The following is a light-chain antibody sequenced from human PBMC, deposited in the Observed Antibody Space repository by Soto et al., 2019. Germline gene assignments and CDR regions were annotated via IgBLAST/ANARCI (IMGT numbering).Light chain of an antibody. V-gene: IGKV2-28*01. J-gene: IGKJ2*01. CDR1: QSILHSNGYNY. CDR2: LGS. Sequence: DIVMTPSPLSLPVTPGEPASISCRSSQSILHSNGYNYLDWYLQKPVQSPQLLIYLGSNRATGVPDRFSGSGSGTDCTLKISRVEAEDVGVYYFMQALQTPQTCGQGTKMEIK. CDR3: MQALQTPQT.